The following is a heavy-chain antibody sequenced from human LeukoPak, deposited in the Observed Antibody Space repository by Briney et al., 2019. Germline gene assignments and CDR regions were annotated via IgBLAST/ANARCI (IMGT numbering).Heavy chain of an antibody. J-gene: IGHJ4*02. Sequence: GGSLRLSCVTSGFNFSDSRMPWVRQAPGKGLQWVANVNRDGTDKHFLDSVEGRFTISGDNAKKSLYLQISSLRPQDTAVYFCVRGDWYFESWGQGTLVTVSS. CDR3: VRGDWYFES. CDR2: VNRDGTDK. CDR1: GFNFSDSR. V-gene: IGHV3-7*04. D-gene: IGHD2-21*01.